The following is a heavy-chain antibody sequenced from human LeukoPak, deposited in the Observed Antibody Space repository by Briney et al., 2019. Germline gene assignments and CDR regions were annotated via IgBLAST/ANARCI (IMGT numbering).Heavy chain of an antibody. D-gene: IGHD3-10*01. V-gene: IGHV1-8*01. CDR1: GYTFTSSD. CDR2: MSPNSGDT. J-gene: IGHJ5*01. CDR3: ARVGLRGSGTHHDWFDS. Sequence: ASMKVSCKASGYTFTSSDINWVRQATGEGLEWMRWMSPNSGDTGYAQKFQGRVTMTRDTSINTAYMELSSLRSEDTAVYYCARVGLRGSGTHHDWFDSSGQGTLITVSS.